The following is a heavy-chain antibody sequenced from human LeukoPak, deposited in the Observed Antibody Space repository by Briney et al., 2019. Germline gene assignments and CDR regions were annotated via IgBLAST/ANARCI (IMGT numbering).Heavy chain of an antibody. Sequence: SETLSLTCTVSGGSISSGGYYWSWIRRHPGKGLEWIGYIYYSGSTYYNPSLKSRVTISVDTSKNQFSLKLSSVTAADTAVYYCARARSYDSSLDYWGQGTLVTVSS. CDR3: ARARSYDSSLDY. J-gene: IGHJ4*02. CDR1: GGSISSGGYY. CDR2: IYYSGST. V-gene: IGHV4-31*03. D-gene: IGHD3-22*01.